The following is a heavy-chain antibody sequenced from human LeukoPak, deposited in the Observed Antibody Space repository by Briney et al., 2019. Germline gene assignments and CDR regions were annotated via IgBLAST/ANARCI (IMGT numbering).Heavy chain of an antibody. CDR2: INHSGST. Sequence: NSSETLSLTCAVYGGSFSGYYWSWIRQPPGKGLEWIGEINHSGSTNYSPSLKSRVTISVDTSKNQFSLKLSSVAAADTAVYYCARYVVTTYYYDSSGSAGGLDYWGQGTLVTVSS. CDR1: GGSFSGYY. D-gene: IGHD3-22*01. CDR3: ARYVVTTYYYDSSGSAGGLDY. V-gene: IGHV4-34*01. J-gene: IGHJ4*02.